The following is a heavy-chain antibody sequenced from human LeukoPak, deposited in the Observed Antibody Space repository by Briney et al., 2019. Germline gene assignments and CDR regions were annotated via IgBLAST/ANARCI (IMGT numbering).Heavy chain of an antibody. CDR2: IYTAGNT. CDR3: ARVAVEGREFFQH. V-gene: IGHV3-66*02. Sequence: GGSLRFSCTASAFTVSSNCMSWVRQAPGKGLEWVSLIYTAGNTYYADSVRGRFTISRDISKNTLYLQMNSLRIDDTAVYYCARVAVEGREFFQHWGQGTLVTVSS. J-gene: IGHJ1*01. CDR1: AFTVSSNC. D-gene: IGHD6-19*01.